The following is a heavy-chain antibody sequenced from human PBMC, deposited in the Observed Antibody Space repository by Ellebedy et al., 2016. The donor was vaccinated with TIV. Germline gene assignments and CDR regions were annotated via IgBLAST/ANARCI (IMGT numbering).Heavy chain of an antibody. CDR3: ARDHYSNYLDY. J-gene: IGHJ4*02. D-gene: IGHD4-11*01. CDR1: GFTVSGNY. V-gene: IGHV3-53*01. CDR2: TYASGGT. Sequence: GESLKISXAASGFTVSGNYVTWVRQAPGKGLEWVSMTYASGGTYYADSVEGRFTVSRDNSENTLFLQMNNLRVDDTAVYYCARDHYSNYLDYWGQGTLVTVSS.